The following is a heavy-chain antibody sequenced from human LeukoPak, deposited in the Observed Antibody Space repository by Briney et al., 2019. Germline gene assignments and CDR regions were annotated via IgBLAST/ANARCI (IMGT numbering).Heavy chain of an antibody. CDR3: ARWADYYDSSGYYYGWGDY. Sequence: GASVKVSCKASGCTFTSYGISWVRQAPGQGLEWVGWISAYNGNTNYAQKLQGRVTMTTDTSTSTAYMELRSLRSDDTAVYYCARWADYYDSSGYYYGWGDYWGQGTLVTVSS. CDR2: ISAYNGNT. CDR1: GCTFTSYG. D-gene: IGHD3-22*01. V-gene: IGHV1-18*01. J-gene: IGHJ4*02.